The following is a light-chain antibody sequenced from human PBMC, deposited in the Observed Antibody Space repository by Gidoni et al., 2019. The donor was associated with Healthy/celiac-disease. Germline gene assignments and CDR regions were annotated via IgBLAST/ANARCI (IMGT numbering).Light chain of an antibody. V-gene: IGKV1-5*03. Sequence: DIQMTQSPSTLSASVGDRVTITCRARQSISSWLAWYQQKPGKAPKLLIYKASSLESGVPSRFSGSGSGTEFTLTSSSLQHDDFANYYCQQYNSYPCSFXXXTKLEIK. CDR3: QQYNSYPCS. CDR1: QSISSW. J-gene: IGKJ2*04. CDR2: KAS.